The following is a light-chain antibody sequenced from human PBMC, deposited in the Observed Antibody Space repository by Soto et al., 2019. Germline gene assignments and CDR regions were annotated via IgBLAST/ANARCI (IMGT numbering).Light chain of an antibody. CDR2: AVS. V-gene: IGKV3-20*01. J-gene: IGKJ1*01. CDR1: QSVSGND. Sequence: VLTQSPGSLSLSPGERATLSCRASQSVSGNDFAWYQQNPGQAPRLLISAVSSRATGTPDSFSGSGSGTDVTLTISRREQEDFAVDYCQQYCSSPLWTFGQGTKVDIK. CDR3: QQYCSSPLWT.